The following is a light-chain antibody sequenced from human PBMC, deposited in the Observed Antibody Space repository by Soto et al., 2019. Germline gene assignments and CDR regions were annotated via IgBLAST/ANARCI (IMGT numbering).Light chain of an antibody. Sequence: QSVLTQPPSASGTPGQRVTLSCSGSNSNIGRNSVYWYQQLPGTAPKLLIFRNSQRPSGVPDRFSGSKSGTSASLDISGRRSDDESDYYCSAWDDSLSGVIFGGGTKVTVL. CDR3: SAWDDSLSGVI. CDR2: RNS. J-gene: IGLJ2*01. V-gene: IGLV1-47*01. CDR1: NSNIGRNS.